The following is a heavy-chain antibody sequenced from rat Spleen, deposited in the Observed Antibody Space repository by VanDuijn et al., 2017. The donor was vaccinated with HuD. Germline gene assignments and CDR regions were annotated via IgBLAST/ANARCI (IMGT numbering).Heavy chain of an antibody. D-gene: IGHD4-3*01. J-gene: IGHJ4*01. CDR2: ISYDGGGT. CDR1: GFTFSDYY. V-gene: IGHV5-20*01. CDR3: VRRQFGGGYVMDA. Sequence: EVQLVESGGGLVQPGRSLKLSCAASGFTFSDYYMDWVRQAPTKGLEWVASISYDGGGTYYRDSVKGRFTVSRDNAKITLYLQMDSLRSEDTATYYCVRRQFGGGYVMDAWGQGASVTVSS.